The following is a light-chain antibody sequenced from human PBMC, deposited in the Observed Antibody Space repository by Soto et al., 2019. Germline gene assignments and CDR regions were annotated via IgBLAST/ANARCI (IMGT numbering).Light chain of an antibody. Sequence: QSVLTQPASVSGSPGQSITISCTGTSSDVGSYNLVPWYQQHPGKAPKLMIYEGSKRPSGVSNRFSGSKSGNTASLTISGLQAEDEADYYCCSYAGSSTYVFGTGTQGHRP. J-gene: IGLJ1*01. CDR3: CSYAGSSTYV. V-gene: IGLV2-23*01. CDR1: SSDVGSYNL. CDR2: EGS.